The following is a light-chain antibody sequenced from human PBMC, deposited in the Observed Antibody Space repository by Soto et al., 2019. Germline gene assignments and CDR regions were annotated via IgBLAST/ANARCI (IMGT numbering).Light chain of an antibody. V-gene: IGLV2-14*01. J-gene: IGLJ1*01. CDR1: SSDVGGYKY. CDR2: DVS. Sequence: QSALTQPASVSGSPGQSITISCTGTSSDVGGYKYVSWYQQYPGKAPKLMIYDVSNRPSGVSNRFSGSKSGNTASLTISGLQAEDEADYYCSSYTSTSPCVFGTGTKLTVL. CDR3: SSYTSTSPCV.